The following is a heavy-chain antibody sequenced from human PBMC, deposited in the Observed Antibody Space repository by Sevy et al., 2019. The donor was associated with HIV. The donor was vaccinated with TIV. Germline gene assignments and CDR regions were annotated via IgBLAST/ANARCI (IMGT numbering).Heavy chain of an antibody. CDR2: IWYDGSNK. V-gene: IGHV3-33*01. CDR1: GFTFSSYG. CDR3: ARPYSSSWYTLYAFDI. Sequence: GGSLRLSCAASGFTFSSYGMHWVRQAPGKGLEWVAVIWYDGSNKYYADSVKGRFTISRDNSKNTLYLQMNSLRAEDTAVSYCARPYSSSWYTLYAFDIWGQGTMVTVSS. D-gene: IGHD6-13*01. J-gene: IGHJ3*02.